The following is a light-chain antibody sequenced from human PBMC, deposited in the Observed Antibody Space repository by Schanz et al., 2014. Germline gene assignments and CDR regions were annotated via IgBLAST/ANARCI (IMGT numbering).Light chain of an antibody. J-gene: IGKJ2*01. CDR1: QSVGSA. CDR3: QQYNNWPPYT. V-gene: IGKV3D-15*01. CDR2: AAS. Sequence: EIVMTQSPATLSVSPGERVTLSCRASQSVGSAFLAWYQQKPGQAPRLLMYAASSRAAGIPDRFSGSGSGTEFTLTISSLQSEDFAVYYCQQYNNWPPYTFGQGTKLEIK.